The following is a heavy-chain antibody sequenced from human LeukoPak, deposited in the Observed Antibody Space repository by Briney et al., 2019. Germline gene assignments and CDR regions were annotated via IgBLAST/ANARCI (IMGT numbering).Heavy chain of an antibody. CDR3: AGGYSYGRDY. J-gene: IGHJ4*02. CDR1: GFTFSSYA. CDR2: ISYDGSNK. V-gene: IGHV3-30-3*01. Sequence: PGGSLRLSCAAPGFTFSSYAMHWVRQAPGKGLEWVAVISYDGSNKYYADSVKGRFTISRDNSKNTLYLQMNSLRAEDTAVYYCAGGYSYGRDYWGQGTLVTVSS. D-gene: IGHD5-18*01.